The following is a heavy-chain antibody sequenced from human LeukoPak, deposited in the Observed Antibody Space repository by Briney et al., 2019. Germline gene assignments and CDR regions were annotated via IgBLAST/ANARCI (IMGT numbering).Heavy chain of an antibody. CDR2: INHSGST. J-gene: IGHJ3*02. CDR1: GGSFSGYY. CDR3: ASAMIGVPDDAFDT. V-gene: IGHV4-34*01. Sequence: SETQSLTCAVYGGSFSGYYWSWIRQPPGKGLEWIGEINHSGSTNYNPSLKSRVTISVDTSKNQFSLKLSSVTAADTAVYYCASAMIGVPDDAFDTWGQGTMVTVSS. D-gene: IGHD3-22*01.